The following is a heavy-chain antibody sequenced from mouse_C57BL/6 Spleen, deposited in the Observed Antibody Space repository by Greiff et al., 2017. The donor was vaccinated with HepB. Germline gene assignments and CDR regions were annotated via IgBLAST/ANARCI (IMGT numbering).Heavy chain of an antibody. J-gene: IGHJ2*01. CDR2: IDPENGDT. CDR3: TRGYYGSIDY. V-gene: IGHV14-4*01. CDR1: GFNIKDDY. D-gene: IGHD1-1*01. Sequence: VQLQQSGAELVRPGASVKLSCTASGFNIKDDYMHWVKQRPEQGLEWIGWIDPENGDTEYASKFQGKATITADTSSNTAYLQLSSLTSEDTAVYYYTRGYYGSIDYWGQGTTLTVSS.